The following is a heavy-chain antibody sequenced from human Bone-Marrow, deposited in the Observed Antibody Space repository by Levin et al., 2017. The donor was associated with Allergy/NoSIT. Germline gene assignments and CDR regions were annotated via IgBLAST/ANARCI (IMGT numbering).Heavy chain of an antibody. Sequence: PGGSLRLSCTVSGGSISSSSYYWGWIRQPPGKGREWIGSIYYSGSTYYNPSLKSRVTISVDTSKNQFSLKLSSVTAADTAVYYCARRTRYSSSWYPRSRSDAFDIWGQGTMVTVSS. CDR3: ARRTRYSSSWYPRSRSDAFDI. CDR1: GGSISSSSYY. V-gene: IGHV4-39*01. CDR2: IYYSGST. J-gene: IGHJ3*02. D-gene: IGHD6-13*01.